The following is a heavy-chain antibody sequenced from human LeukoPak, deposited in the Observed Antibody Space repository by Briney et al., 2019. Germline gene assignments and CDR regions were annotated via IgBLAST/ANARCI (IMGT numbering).Heavy chain of an antibody. V-gene: IGHV3-73*01. D-gene: IGHD3-22*01. CDR1: GFTFSGSA. J-gene: IGHJ4*02. CDR3: ARSVHFGYHDY. CDR2: IRSKANSYAT. Sequence: AGGSLKLSCAASGFTFSGSAMHWVRQASGKGLEWVGRIRSKANSYATVYAASVKGRFTVSRDNSKNTVFLQMNSLRPEDTAVYYCARSVHFGYHDYWGQGTLVTVSS.